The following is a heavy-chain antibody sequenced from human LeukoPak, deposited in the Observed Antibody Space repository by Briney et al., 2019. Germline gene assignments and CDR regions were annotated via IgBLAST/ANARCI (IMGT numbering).Heavy chain of an antibody. CDR3: TEERDRDGYFRY. CDR1: GFTLINSA. CDR2: ISYDGSSK. Sequence: GGSLRLSCAASGFTLINSAMSWVRQAPGKGLEWMTFISYDGSSKYYADAAKGRFTISRDNSKNTLYLEMSSLGLDDTAVYYCTEERDRDGYFRYWGQGTLVTVSS. V-gene: IGHV3-30-3*02. D-gene: IGHD2-8*01. J-gene: IGHJ4*02.